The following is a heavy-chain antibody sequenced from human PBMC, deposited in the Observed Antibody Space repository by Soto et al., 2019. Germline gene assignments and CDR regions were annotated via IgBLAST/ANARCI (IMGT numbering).Heavy chain of an antibody. CDR3: ARTVARTWFDP. J-gene: IGHJ5*02. CDR1: GGSISSYY. Sequence: SETLSLTCTVSGGSISSYYWSWIRQRPGKGLEWIGYIYYSGSTIYNPSLKSRVTISVDTSKNQFSLKLSSVTAADTAVYYCARTVARTWFDPWGQGTLVTVSS. D-gene: IGHD6-19*01. CDR2: IYYSGST. V-gene: IGHV4-59*01.